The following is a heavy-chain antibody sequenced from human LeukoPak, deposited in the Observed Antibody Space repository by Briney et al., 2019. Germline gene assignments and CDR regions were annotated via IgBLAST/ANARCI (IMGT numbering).Heavy chain of an antibody. CDR2: IKSKTDGGTT. Sequence: GGSLRLSCAASGFSLSAAWMKWVRQAPGKGLEWIGRIKSKTDGGTTDYAAPVKGRFTISRDDSKNTLYLQMYSLKTEDTAVYYCTTEGSYGDYWGQGTLVTVSS. CDR3: TTEGSYGDY. D-gene: IGHD3-16*01. J-gene: IGHJ4*02. CDR1: GFSLSAAW. V-gene: IGHV3-15*01.